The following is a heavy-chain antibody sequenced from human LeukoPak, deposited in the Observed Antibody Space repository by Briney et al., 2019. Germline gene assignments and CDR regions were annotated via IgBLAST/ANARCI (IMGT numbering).Heavy chain of an antibody. CDR2: IYSGGST. CDR1: GFTVSSNY. Sequence: GGSLRLSCAASGFTVSSNYMSWVRQAPGKGLEWVSVIYSGGSTYYADSVKGRFTISRDNSKNTLYLQMNSLRAEDTAVYYCAPSPYYYDSSAWSWGQGTLVTVSS. V-gene: IGHV3-66*01. CDR3: APSPYYYDSSAWS. J-gene: IGHJ5*02. D-gene: IGHD3-22*01.